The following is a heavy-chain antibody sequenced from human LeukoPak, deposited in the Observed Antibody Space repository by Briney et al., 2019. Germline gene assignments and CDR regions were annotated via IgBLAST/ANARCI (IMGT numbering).Heavy chain of an antibody. CDR2: ISAYNGNT. Sequence: ASVKVSCKASGYTFTSYGISWVRQAPGQGLEWMGWISAYNGNTNYAQKLQGRVTMTTDTSTSTAYMELRSLRSGDTAVYYCARISSRDTSFDIWGQGTMVTVSS. J-gene: IGHJ3*02. CDR3: ARISSRDTSFDI. CDR1: GYTFTSYG. D-gene: IGHD5-18*01. V-gene: IGHV1-18*01.